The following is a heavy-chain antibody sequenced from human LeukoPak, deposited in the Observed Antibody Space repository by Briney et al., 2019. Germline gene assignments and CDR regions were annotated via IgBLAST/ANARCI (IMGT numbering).Heavy chain of an antibody. Sequence: ASVTVSCKASGYTFTSYAMNWVRQAPGQGLEWMGWINPNSGGTNYAQKFQGRVTMTRDTSISTAYMELSRLRSDDTAVYYCARTRGIAVAGLFDYWGQGTLVTVSS. D-gene: IGHD6-19*01. CDR3: ARTRGIAVAGLFDY. CDR2: INPNSGGT. V-gene: IGHV1-2*02. J-gene: IGHJ4*02. CDR1: GYTFTSYA.